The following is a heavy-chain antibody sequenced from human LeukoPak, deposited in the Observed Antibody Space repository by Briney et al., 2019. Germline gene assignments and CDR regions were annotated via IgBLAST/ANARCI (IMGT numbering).Heavy chain of an antibody. CDR1: GFTFSSYA. CDR2: ISGSGGTT. V-gene: IGHV3-23*01. J-gene: IGHJ6*02. Sequence: GGSLRLSCAASGFTFSSYAMNWVRQAPGKGLEWVSDISGSGGTTCYADSVKGRFTISRENSKNTLYLQMNSLRAEDTALYYCAKDVYGSGSHPYYYYGLDVWGQGTPVTVSS. D-gene: IGHD3-10*01. CDR3: AKDVYGSGSHPYYYYGLDV.